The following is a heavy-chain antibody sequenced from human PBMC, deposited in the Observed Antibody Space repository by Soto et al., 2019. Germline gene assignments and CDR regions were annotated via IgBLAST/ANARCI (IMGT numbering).Heavy chain of an antibody. V-gene: IGHV7-4-1*01. CDR2: INTNTGNP. CDR3: ARAYDSSGFPHDAFDI. Sequence: ASVKVSCKASGYTFTSYAMNWVRQAPGQGLEWMGWINTNTGNPTYAQGFTGRFVFSLDTSVSTAYLQICSRKAEDTAVYYCARAYDSSGFPHDAFDIWGQGTMVTVSS. CDR1: GYTFTSYA. D-gene: IGHD3-22*01. J-gene: IGHJ3*02.